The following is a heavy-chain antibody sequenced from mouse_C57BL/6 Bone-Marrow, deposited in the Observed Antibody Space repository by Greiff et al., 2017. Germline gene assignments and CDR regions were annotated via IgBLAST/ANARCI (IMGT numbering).Heavy chain of an antibody. CDR1: GFTFKNTY. CDR3: AVDYYGPWCAY. D-gene: IGHD1-2*01. Sequence: EVQLQQSVAELVRPGASVKLSCTASGFTFKNTYMHWVKQRPEQGLEWIGGISTANGNTNYAPTFTGKATITADTSSNTAYLQLTILTSEDTAIYYCAVDYYGPWCAYWGQGTLVTVSA. CDR2: ISTANGNT. V-gene: IGHV14-3*01. J-gene: IGHJ3*01.